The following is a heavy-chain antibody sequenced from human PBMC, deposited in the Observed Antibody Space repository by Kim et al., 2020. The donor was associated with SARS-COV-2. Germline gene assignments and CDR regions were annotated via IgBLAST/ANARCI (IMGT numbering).Heavy chain of an antibody. CDR3: ARGVATITFDY. Sequence: TKYSQKFQGRVTITRDTSASTAYMELSSLRSEDTAVYYCARGVATITFDYWGQGTLVTVSS. CDR2: T. D-gene: IGHD5-12*01. V-gene: IGHV1-3*01. J-gene: IGHJ4*02.